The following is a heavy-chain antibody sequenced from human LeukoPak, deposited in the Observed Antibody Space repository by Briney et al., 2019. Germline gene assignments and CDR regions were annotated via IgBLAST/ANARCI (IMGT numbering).Heavy chain of an antibody. CDR3: ARKRGYGGSGSPFDV. J-gene: IGHJ3*01. Sequence: GASVKVSCKASGGTFSSYAISGVRQAPGQGLEWMEGIIPIFGTANYAQKFQGRVTITADKSTSTAYMELSSLRSEDTAVYYCARKRGYGGSGSPFDVWGQGTMVTVSS. CDR2: IIPIFGTA. D-gene: IGHD3-10*01. CDR1: GGTFSSYA. V-gene: IGHV1-69*06.